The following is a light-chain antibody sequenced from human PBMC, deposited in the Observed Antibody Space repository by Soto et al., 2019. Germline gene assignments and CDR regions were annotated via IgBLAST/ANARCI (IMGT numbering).Light chain of an antibody. Sequence: QSVLTQPASLSGSPGQSITISCTGTSSDFGNYNLVSWYQHHPGQAPKLIIYEGSKRPSGVSNRFSGSKSANTASLTVSGLQAEDEADYYCCSYAGGATLVFGGGTKLTVL. J-gene: IGLJ2*01. CDR2: EGS. CDR1: SSDFGNYNL. V-gene: IGLV2-23*01. CDR3: CSYAGGATLV.